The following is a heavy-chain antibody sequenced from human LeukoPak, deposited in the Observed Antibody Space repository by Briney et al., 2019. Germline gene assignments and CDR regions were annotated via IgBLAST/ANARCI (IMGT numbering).Heavy chain of an antibody. CDR2: IYYSGTT. CDR1: GGSIGKTSYY. Sequence: SETLSLTCTVSGGSIGKTSYYWGWIRQPPGKGPEWIGNIYYSGTTYYNPSLKSRVTLSVDTSKNQFSLTLNSVTAADTAVYFCARFKQLGRSFDSWGLGSLVTVSS. CDR3: ARFKQLGRSFDS. V-gene: IGHV4-39*07. D-gene: IGHD1-1*01. J-gene: IGHJ4*02.